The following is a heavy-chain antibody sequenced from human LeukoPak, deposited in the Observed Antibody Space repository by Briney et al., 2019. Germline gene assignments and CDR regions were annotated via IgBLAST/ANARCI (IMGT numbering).Heavy chain of an antibody. J-gene: IGHJ4*02. CDR3: VASIISPSNY. CDR1: GFTFNEHY. Sequence: GGSLRLSCATSGFTFNEHYLGWVRQAPGKGLEWVGRTKNRANSYTTEYAASVKGRFTISRDDSKNSLRLQMNSLKTEDTAIYYCVASIISPSNYWGLGTLVTVSS. V-gene: IGHV3-72*01. D-gene: IGHD3-10*01. CDR2: TKNRANSYTT.